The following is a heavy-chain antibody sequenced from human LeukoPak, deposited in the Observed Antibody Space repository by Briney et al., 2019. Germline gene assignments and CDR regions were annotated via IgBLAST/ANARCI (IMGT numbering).Heavy chain of an antibody. CDR2: ISGSGRFT. J-gene: IGHJ5*02. V-gene: IGHV3-23*01. CDR1: GFTFSSYA. D-gene: IGHD1-20*01. Sequence: PGGSLRLSCAGSGFTFSSYAMSWVRQAPGRGLEWVSGISGSGRFTYYADSVKGRFIISRDNSNMYLQMNSLRVEDTAIYYCAGGDYNWNGFDPWGQGTLVTVSS. CDR3: AGGDYNWNGFDP.